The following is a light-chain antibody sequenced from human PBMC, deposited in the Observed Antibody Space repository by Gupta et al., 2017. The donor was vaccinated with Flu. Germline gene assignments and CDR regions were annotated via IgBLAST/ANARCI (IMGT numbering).Light chain of an antibody. J-gene: IGLJ3*02. Sequence: QYVLNQPRSASGTPGQRVTISCSVSTSNIGSNFVFWYQHLPRAAPKLLIYRNDQLLSGVPDRFSCSRSGTSSSLAISGLRFEDEANYYCATWDDSLSEWVFGEGTKVTVL. V-gene: IGLV1-47*01. CDR3: ATWDDSLSEWV. CDR1: TSNIGSNF. CDR2: RND.